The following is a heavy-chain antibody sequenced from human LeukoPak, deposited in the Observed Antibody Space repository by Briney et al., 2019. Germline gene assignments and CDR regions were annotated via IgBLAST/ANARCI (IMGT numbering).Heavy chain of an antibody. J-gene: IGHJ6*03. Sequence: SETLSLTCTVSGGSIRSYYWSWIRQPPGKGLEWIGYIYYSGSTNYNPSLKSRVTISVDTSKNQFSLKLSSVTAADTAVYYCARETSQKGAHYMDVWGKGTTVTISS. CDR1: GGSIRSYY. V-gene: IGHV4-59*01. D-gene: IGHD3-16*01. CDR3: ARETSQKGAHYMDV. CDR2: IYYSGST.